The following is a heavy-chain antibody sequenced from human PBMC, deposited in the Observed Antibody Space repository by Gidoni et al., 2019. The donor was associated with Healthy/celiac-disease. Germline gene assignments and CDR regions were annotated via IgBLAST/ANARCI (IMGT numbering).Heavy chain of an antibody. CDR3: ARDPLPAGYYYYMDV. Sequence: QVQLVESGGGVVQPGRFLRLSWAASGFTFSSYGMHWVRQAPGKGLEWVAVIWYDGSNKYYAASVKGRFTISRDNSKNTLYLQMNSLRAEDTAVYYCARDPLPAGYYYYMDVWGKGTTVTVSS. V-gene: IGHV3-33*01. CDR1: GFTFSSYG. CDR2: IWYDGSNK. J-gene: IGHJ6*03. D-gene: IGHD2-2*01.